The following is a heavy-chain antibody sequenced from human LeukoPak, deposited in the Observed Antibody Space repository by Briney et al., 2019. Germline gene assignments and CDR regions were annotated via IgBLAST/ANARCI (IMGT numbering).Heavy chain of an antibody. CDR1: GYTFTIYG. CDR2: ISAYNGKT. Sequence: AAVKVSFKASGYTFTIYGISGVRQAPGQGGEWMGWISAYNGKTNYTQKLQGRVTITTDTSTSTAYMELRSLRSDDPAVYYCARDMIGRDGYNSPPLHSYYYGMDVSGPGTTVTVSS. D-gene: IGHD5-24*01. J-gene: IGHJ6*02. V-gene: IGHV1-18*01. CDR3: ARDMIGRDGYNSPPLHSYYYGMDV.